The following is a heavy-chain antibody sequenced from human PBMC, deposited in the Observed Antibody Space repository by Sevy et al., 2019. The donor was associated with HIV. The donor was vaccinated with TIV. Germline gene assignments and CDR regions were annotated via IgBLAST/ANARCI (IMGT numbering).Heavy chain of an antibody. J-gene: IGHJ4*02. CDR3: AKGPCPKNTFRGVAAY. CDR1: GFTFSSYG. Sequence: GGSLRLSCAASGFTFSSYGMHWVRQAPGKGLEWVAFIRYDGSNKYYADSVKGRFTISRDNSKNTLYLKMNSLRAEDTAVYYCAKGPCPKNTFRGVAAYWGQGTLVSDSS. D-gene: IGHD3-16*01. CDR2: IRYDGSNK. V-gene: IGHV3-30*02.